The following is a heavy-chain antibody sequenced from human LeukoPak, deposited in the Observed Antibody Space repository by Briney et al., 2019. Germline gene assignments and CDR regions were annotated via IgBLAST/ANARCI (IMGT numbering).Heavy chain of an antibody. Sequence: PGGSLRLSCAASGFTFSNAWMSWVRQAPGKGLEWVGRIKSKTDGGTTDYAAPMKGRFTISRDDSKNTLYLQMNSLKTEDTAVYYCTTDILPESLELRDYWGQGTLVTVSS. D-gene: IGHD1-7*01. CDR3: TTDILPESLELRDY. J-gene: IGHJ4*02. CDR2: IKSKTDGGTT. CDR1: GFTFSNAW. V-gene: IGHV3-15*01.